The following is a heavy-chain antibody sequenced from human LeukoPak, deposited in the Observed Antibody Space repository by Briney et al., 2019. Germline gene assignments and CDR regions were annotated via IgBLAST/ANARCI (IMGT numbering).Heavy chain of an antibody. V-gene: IGHV4-31*01. D-gene: IGHD2-21*02. Sequence: SETLSLTCAVSGGSVSSGGYYWSWIRQHPGKGLEWIGYIYYSGSTYYNPSLASLISISVDTSENQFSLKLSSVTAADTAVYYCARSRWSAYCGGDCYTVYFDYWGQGALVTVSS. CDR1: GGSVSSGGYY. J-gene: IGHJ4*02. CDR2: IYYSGST. CDR3: ARSRWSAYCGGDCYTVYFDY.